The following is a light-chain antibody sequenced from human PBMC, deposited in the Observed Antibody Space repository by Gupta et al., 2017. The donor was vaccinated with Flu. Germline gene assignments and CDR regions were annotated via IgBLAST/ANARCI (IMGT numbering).Light chain of an antibody. Sequence: PSTLSASIGDRVTITCRASQSISSWLAWYQQKPGKAPKLLIYKASTLESGVPSTFSGSGSGTEFTLTISSLQPDDFATYYCQQDNTYSRTFGQGTKVEIK. V-gene: IGKV1-5*03. CDR1: QSISSW. CDR3: QQDNTYSRT. CDR2: KAS. J-gene: IGKJ1*01.